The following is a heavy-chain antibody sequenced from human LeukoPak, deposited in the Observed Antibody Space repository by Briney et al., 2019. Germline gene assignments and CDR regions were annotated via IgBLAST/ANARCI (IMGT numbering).Heavy chain of an antibody. D-gene: IGHD3-10*01. CDR1: GGSISSGGYS. Sequence: SETLSLTCAVSGGSISSGGYSWSWIRQPPGKGLEWIGYIYHSGSTYYNPSLKSRVTISVDTSKNQFSLKLSSVTAADTAVYYCARRGRYGSGSYYNRNFDYWGQGTLVTVSS. CDR3: ARRGRYGSGSYYNRNFDY. CDR2: IYHSGST. V-gene: IGHV4-30-2*01. J-gene: IGHJ4*02.